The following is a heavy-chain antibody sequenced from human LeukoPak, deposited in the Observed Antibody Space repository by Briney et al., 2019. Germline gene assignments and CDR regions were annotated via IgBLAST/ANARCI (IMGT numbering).Heavy chain of an antibody. D-gene: IGHD2-15*01. J-gene: IGHJ3*02. Sequence: GSSVKVSCKASGGTFISYAISWVRQAPGQGLEWMGGIIPILGTANYAQKFQGRVTITADKSTSTAYMELSSLRSEDTAVYYCARDPCALGYCSGGSCYCAFDIWGQGTMVTVSS. CDR3: ARDPCALGYCSGGSCYCAFDI. CDR1: GGTFISYA. CDR2: IIPILGTA. V-gene: IGHV1-69*06.